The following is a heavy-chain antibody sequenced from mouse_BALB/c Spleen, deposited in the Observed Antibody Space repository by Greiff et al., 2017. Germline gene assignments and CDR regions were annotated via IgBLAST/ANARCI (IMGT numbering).Heavy chain of an antibody. V-gene: IGHV5-6-4*01. J-gene: IGHJ3*01. CDR1: GFTFSSYT. CDR3: TREGREGFAD. Sequence: EVMLVESGGGLVKPGGSLKLSCAASGFTFSSYTMSWVRQTPEKRLEWVATISSGGSYTYYPDSVKGRFTISRDNAKNTLYLQMSSLKSEDTAMYYCTREGREGFADWGQGTLVTVSA. CDR2: ISSGGSYT.